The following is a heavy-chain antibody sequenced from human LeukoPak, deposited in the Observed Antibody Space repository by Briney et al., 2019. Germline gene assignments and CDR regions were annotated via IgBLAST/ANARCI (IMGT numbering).Heavy chain of an antibody. D-gene: IGHD5-12*01. J-gene: IGHJ5*02. V-gene: IGHV3-53*04. CDR3: ARDQRSGSLDP. CDR1: GFTVSDIY. CDR2: IYSGSIT. Sequence: GGSLRLSCAVSGFTVSDIYMRWVRQAPGKGLEWVSLIYSGSITYYADSVKGRFTISRHNSRNTFYLQMNSLRPEDTAVYYCARDQRSGSLDPWGQGTLVTVSS.